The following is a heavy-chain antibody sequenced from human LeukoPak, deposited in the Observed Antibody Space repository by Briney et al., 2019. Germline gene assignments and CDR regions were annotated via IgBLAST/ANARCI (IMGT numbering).Heavy chain of an antibody. Sequence: GGSLRLSCAASGFTFSDFGMHWVRQAPGKGLEWVAMIWYDGSKEYYMESVKGRFTISRDNSKNTLHLQMNSLSTEDTAVYYCTTSTGAEKWELFSAGPHWGQGTLVTVSS. D-gene: IGHD1-26*01. J-gene: IGHJ4*02. CDR3: TTSTGAEKWELFSAGPH. CDR1: GFTFSDFG. V-gene: IGHV3-33*01. CDR2: IWYDGSKE.